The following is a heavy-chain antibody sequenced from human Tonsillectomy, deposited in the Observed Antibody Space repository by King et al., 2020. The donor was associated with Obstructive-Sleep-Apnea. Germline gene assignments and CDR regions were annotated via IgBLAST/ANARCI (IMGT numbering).Heavy chain of an antibody. J-gene: IGHJ6*02. CDR2: ISSSGSTI. Sequence: VQLVESGGGLVKPGGSLRLSCAASGFTLSPYYMTWVRQAPGKGLEWVSYISSSGSTIYYADSVKGRFTVSRDNAKNSLFLQMNCLRAEDTAVYYCARELGGGSPYYYGMDVWGQGTTVTVSS. V-gene: IGHV3-11*01. CDR1: GFTLSPYY. CDR3: ARELGGGSPYYYGMDV. D-gene: IGHD1-26*01.